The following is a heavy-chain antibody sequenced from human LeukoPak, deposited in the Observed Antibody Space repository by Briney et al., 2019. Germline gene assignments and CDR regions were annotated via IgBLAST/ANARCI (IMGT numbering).Heavy chain of an antibody. CDR2: ISAYNGNT. Sequence: GASVKVSCKASGYTFTSYGISWVRQAPGQGLEWMGWISAYNGNTNYAQKLQGRVTMTTDTSTSTAYMELRSLRSDDTAVYYCASYPLLAGAPYLRYWGQGTLVTVSS. V-gene: IGHV1-18*01. J-gene: IGHJ4*02. D-gene: IGHD1-26*01. CDR1: GYTFTSYG. CDR3: ASYPLLAGAPYLRY.